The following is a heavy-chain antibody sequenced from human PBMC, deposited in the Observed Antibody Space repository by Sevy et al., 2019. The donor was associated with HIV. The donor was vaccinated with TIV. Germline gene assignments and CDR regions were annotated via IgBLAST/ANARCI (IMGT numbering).Heavy chain of an antibody. D-gene: IGHD3-22*01. V-gene: IGHV1-24*01. CDR2: FEPEDGET. CDR1: GYTLTELS. CDR3: ATTKDYYDSSGSPFDY. Sequence: ASVKVSCKVSGYTLTELSMHWVRQAPGKGLEWMGSFEPEDGETVYAQKFQGRVTMTEDTSSDTAYMELSSLSSDDTAVYYCATTKDYYDSSGSPFDYWGQGTLVTVSS. J-gene: IGHJ4*02.